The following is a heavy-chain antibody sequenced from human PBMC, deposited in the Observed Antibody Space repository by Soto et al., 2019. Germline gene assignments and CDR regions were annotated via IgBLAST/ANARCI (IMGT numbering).Heavy chain of an antibody. V-gene: IGHV4-31*03. D-gene: IGHD4-17*01. Sequence: SETLSLTYTVSGGSISSGGYYWSWIRQHPGKGLEWIGYIYYSGSTYYNPSLKSRVTISVDTSKNQFSLKLSSVTAADTAVYYCARDVNGDYVFDYWGQGTLVTVSS. J-gene: IGHJ4*02. CDR3: ARDVNGDYVFDY. CDR2: IYYSGST. CDR1: GGSISSGGYY.